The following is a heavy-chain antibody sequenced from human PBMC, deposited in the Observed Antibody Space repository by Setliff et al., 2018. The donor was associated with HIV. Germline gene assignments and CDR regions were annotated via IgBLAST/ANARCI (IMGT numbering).Heavy chain of an antibody. CDR1: GGSLSGDY. J-gene: IGHJ3*02. CDR2: INQSGST. Sequence: KTSETLSLTCAVYGGSLSGDYWSWIRQPPGKGLEWIGEINQSGSTNYNPSLKSRVIISVDTSKNQLSLKLSSVTAADTAMYYCARGRGRTFYYDSSGSRAFDIWGQGTMVTVSS. CDR3: ARGRGRTFYYDSSGSRAFDI. V-gene: IGHV4-34*01. D-gene: IGHD3-22*01.